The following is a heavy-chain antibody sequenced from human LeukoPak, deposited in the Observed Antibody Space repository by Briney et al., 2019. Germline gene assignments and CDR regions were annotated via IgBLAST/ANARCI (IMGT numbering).Heavy chain of an antibody. D-gene: IGHD3-9*01. CDR2: LYHSGST. J-gene: IGHJ4*02. V-gene: IGHV4-38-2*02. CDR1: GYSISSGYY. CDR3: ARRGRYFDWSMRDGFDY. Sequence: SETLSLTCTVSGYSISSGYYWGWVRQPPGKGLEWIANLYHSGSTYYNPSLKSRVTISVDTSKNQFSLKLSSVTAADTAVYYCARRGRYFDWSMRDGFDYWGQGTLVTVSS.